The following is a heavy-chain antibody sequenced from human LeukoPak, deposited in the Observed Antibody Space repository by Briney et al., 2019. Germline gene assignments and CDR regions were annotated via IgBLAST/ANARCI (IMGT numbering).Heavy chain of an antibody. Sequence: GSLRLSCAASGFTFSSYGMHWVRQAPGKGLEWVAVISYDGSNKYYADSVKGRFTISRDNSKNTLYLQMNSLRAEDTAVYYCASLESAKSQIDYWGQGTLVTVSS. CDR3: ASLESAKSQIDY. V-gene: IGHV3-30*03. CDR1: GFTFSSYG. CDR2: ISYDGSNK. J-gene: IGHJ4*02.